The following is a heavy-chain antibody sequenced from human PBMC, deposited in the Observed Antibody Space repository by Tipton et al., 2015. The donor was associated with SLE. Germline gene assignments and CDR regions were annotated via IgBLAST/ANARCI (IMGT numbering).Heavy chain of an antibody. D-gene: IGHD2-21*01. J-gene: IGHJ3*02. CDR3: ARRDGLNGFDI. Sequence: GLMKPSGTLSLTCSVSGGSSSSSSYYWGWIRQPPGKGLEWIGNIYYSGGIYYNPSLMSRITISVDTSKNQYSLKLSSVTAADTAVYFCARRDGLNGFDIWGRGTMVTVSS. CDR2: IYYSGGI. V-gene: IGHV4-39*07. CDR1: GGSSSSSSYY.